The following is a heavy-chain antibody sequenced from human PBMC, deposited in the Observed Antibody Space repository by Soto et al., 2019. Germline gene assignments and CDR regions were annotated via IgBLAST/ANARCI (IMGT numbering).Heavy chain of an antibody. CDR1: GYTFTSYA. D-gene: IGHD2-15*01. V-gene: IGHV1-3*01. CDR2: INAGNGNT. Sequence: ASVKVSCKASGYTFTSYAMHWVRQAPGQRLERMGWINAGNGNTKYSQKFQGRVTITRDTSASTAYMELSSLRSEDTAVYYCAREGPDIVVVVAATHDAFDIWGQGTMVTVSS. J-gene: IGHJ3*02. CDR3: AREGPDIVVVVAATHDAFDI.